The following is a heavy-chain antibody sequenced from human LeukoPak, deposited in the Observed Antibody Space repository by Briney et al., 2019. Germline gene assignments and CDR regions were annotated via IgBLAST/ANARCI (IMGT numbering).Heavy chain of an antibody. V-gene: IGHV1-8*03. CDR2: MNPNSCKT. Sequence: ASVKLSFNASGYTFTNCDINWDRHAPGQGLGLMGSMNPNSCKTGYSHTFQRRLIITRNNSISTAYTELSSLRSDDTAVYYCARAPSWGGLSSGSYYFDSWGQGTLVTVSS. D-gene: IGHD6-19*01. J-gene: IGHJ4*02. CDR3: ARAPSWGGLSSGSYYFDS. CDR1: GYTFTNCD.